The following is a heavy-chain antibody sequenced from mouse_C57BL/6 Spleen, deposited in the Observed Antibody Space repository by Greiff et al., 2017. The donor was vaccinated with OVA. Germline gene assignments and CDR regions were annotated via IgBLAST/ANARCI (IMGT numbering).Heavy chain of an antibody. Sequence: QVQLQQSGAELVRPGASVTLSCKASGYTFTDYEMHWVKQTPVHGLEWIGAIDPETGGTAYNQKFKGKAILTADKSSSTAYMELRSLTSEDSAVYYYTRSAPNFYYFDYWGQGTTLTVSS. V-gene: IGHV1-15*01. CDR3: TRSAPNFYYFDY. CDR1: GYTFTDYE. J-gene: IGHJ2*01. CDR2: IDPETGGT.